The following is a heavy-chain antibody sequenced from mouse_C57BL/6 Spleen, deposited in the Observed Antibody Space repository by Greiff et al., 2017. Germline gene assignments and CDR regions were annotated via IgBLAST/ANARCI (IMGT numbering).Heavy chain of an antibody. CDR2: ISDGGSYT. V-gene: IGHV5-4*03. J-gene: IGHJ3*01. CDR1: GFTFSSYA. Sequence: EVKLVESGGGLVKPGGSLKLSCAASGFTFSSYAMSWVRQTPEKRLEWVATISDGGSYTYYPDNVKGRFTISRDNAKNNLYLQMSHLKSEDTAMYYCASLWLRRGAYWGQGTLVTFSA. CDR3: ASLWLRRGAY. D-gene: IGHD2-2*01.